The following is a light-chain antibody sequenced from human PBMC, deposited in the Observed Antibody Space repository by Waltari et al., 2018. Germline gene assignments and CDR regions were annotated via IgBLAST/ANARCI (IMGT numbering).Light chain of an antibody. Sequence: YQQLPGAAPKLLIYGNNKRPSGVPDRFSAAKSGTSASLAIAGLQAEDEADYYCQSYDTSLSGSIFGAGTKVTVL. CDR2: GNN. V-gene: IGLV1-40*01. J-gene: IGLJ1*01. CDR3: QSYDTSLSGSI.